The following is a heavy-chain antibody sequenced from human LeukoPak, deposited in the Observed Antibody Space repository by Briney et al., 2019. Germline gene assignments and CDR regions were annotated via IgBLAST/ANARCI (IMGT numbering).Heavy chain of an antibody. CDR1: GFTFSSYG. J-gene: IGHJ6*03. CDR2: IRYDGSNK. D-gene: IGHD2-15*01. Sequence: GGSLRLSCAASGFTFSSYGMHWVRQAPGKGLEWVAFIRYDGSNKYYADSVKGRFTISRDNSKNTLYLQMNSLRAEDTAVYSCSGGSSNYYYYMDVWGKGTTVTISS. V-gene: IGHV3-30*02. CDR3: SGGSSNYYYYMDV.